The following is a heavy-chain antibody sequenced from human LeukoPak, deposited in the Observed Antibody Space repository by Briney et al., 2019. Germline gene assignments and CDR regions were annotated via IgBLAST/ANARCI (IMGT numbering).Heavy chain of an antibody. D-gene: IGHD3-10*01. Sequence: PSETLSLTCTVSGGSISSSSYYWGWIRQPPGKGLEWIGSIYYSGSTYYNPSLKSRVTISVDTSKKQFSLKLSSVTAADTAVYYCARGGPIMVRGVILDYWGQGTLVTVSS. J-gene: IGHJ4*02. CDR2: IYYSGST. V-gene: IGHV4-39*01. CDR3: ARGGPIMVRGVILDY. CDR1: GGSISSSSYY.